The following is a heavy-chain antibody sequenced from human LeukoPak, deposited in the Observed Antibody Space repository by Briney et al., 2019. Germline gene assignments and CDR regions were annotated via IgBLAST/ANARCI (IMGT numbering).Heavy chain of an antibody. CDR1: GFTFSSYS. CDR2: ISSSSSYI. J-gene: IGHJ4*02. V-gene: IGHV3-21*01. D-gene: IGHD5-12*01. Sequence: GGSLRLSCAASGFTFSSYSMNWVRQAPGKGLEWVSSISSSSSYIYYADSVKGRFTISRDNAMNSLYLQMNSLRAEDTAVYYCAGGTGPYSGYDSEFDYWGQGTLVTVSS. CDR3: AGGTGPYSGYDSEFDY.